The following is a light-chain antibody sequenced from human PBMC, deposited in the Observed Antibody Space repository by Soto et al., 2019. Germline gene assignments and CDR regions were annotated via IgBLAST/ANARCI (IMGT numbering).Light chain of an antibody. CDR3: QQGHHWPLT. V-gene: IGKV3-15*01. J-gene: IGKJ2*01. Sequence: EIVMTQSPATLSVSPGERATLSCRASQSISTELAWYQQKPGQPPRLLIYSASTRATGVPARFTGSGSGSEFTLTISGLQSGDCAVYYCQQGHHWPLTFGQGTRLEI. CDR1: QSISTE. CDR2: SAS.